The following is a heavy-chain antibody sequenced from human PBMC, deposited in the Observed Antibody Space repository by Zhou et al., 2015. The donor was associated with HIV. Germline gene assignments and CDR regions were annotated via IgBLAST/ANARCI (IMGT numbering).Heavy chain of an antibody. CDR2: ITPMFGTA. D-gene: IGHD6-6*01. CDR1: GGTFSGSD. V-gene: IGHV1-69*06. Sequence: LMQSGTEVTKPGSSVKVSCKASGGTFSGSDISWVRQAPGQGLEWMGGITPMFGTAKYAQKFQGRVTITADRFANTAYMELRSLRSEDTAVFYCARDRGGAARPDWRYFDLWGRGTQVTVSS. CDR3: ARDRGGAARPDWRYFDL. J-gene: IGHJ2*01.